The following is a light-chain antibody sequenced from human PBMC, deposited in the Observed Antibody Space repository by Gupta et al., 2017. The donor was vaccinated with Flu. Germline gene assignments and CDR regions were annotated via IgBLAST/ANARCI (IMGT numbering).Light chain of an antibody. CDR2: DNN. Sequence: QSVLTQPPSVPAAPGQKVTISCSGSSSNIGNNYVSWYQQLPGTAPKLLIYDNNKRPSGIPDRFSCSKSGTSATLGITGLQTGDEADYYCGTWDSSLSAGWVFGGGTKLTVL. J-gene: IGLJ3*02. CDR1: SSNIGNNY. CDR3: GTWDSSLSAGWV. V-gene: IGLV1-51*01.